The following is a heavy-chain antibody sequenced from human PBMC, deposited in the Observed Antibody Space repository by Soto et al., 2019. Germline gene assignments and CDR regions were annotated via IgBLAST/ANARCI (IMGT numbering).Heavy chain of an antibody. CDR3: ASALISTRTKRLVNGMDV. Sequence: QVQLVESGGGEVQPGRSLRLSCAASGFTCSSYAMHWFRQAPGKWLEWMAVISYDGSNKYYADSVRGRFTKSRDNSKNTLYLQMTSLRVEDTAVYYWASALISTRTKRLVNGMDVLGQVTTVTGSS. J-gene: IGHJ6*01. V-gene: IGHV3-30-3*01. D-gene: IGHD2-2*01. CDR1: GFTCSSYA. CDR2: ISYDGSNK.